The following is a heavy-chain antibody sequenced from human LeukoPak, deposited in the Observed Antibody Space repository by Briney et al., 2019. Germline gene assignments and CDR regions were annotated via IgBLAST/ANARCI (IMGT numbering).Heavy chain of an antibody. CDR3: ARDFSRTGLFDY. J-gene: IGHJ4*02. V-gene: IGHV4-34*01. CDR1: GGSFSGYY. D-gene: IGHD2-2*01. CDR2: INHSGST. Sequence: SETLSLTCAVYGGSFSGYYWSWIRQPPGKGLEWIGEINHSGSTNYNPSLKSRVTISVDTSKNQFSLKLSSVTAADTAVYYCARDFSRTGLFDYWGQGTLVTVSS.